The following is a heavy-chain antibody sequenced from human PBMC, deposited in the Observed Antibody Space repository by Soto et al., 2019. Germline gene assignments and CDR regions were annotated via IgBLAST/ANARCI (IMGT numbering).Heavy chain of an antibody. D-gene: IGHD6-13*01. CDR3: ARRGYSSSWYYYYYYGMDV. J-gene: IGHJ6*02. CDR2: MNPNSGNT. Sequence: QVQLVQSGAEVKKPGASVKVSCKASGYTFTSYDINWVRQATGQGLEWMGWMNPNSGNTGYAQKFQGGVPMSRNTSRRTAYRELSSLRSEDTAVYYCARRGYSSSWYYYYYYGMDVWGQGTTVTVSS. CDR1: GYTFTSYD. V-gene: IGHV1-8*01.